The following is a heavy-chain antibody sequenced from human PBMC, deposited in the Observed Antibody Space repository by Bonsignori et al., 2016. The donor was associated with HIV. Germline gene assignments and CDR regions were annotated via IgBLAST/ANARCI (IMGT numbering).Heavy chain of an antibody. Sequence: SETLSLTCSVSGGSITRSSYYWDWIRQSPGKGLEWIGSIFYSGTTYYKPSLKSRATISFDTSKNELSLRLTSVTAADTAVYYCACSTGSSLNWRLSVVHESFDVWGQGTRVTVSS. CDR2: IFYSGTT. V-gene: IGHV4-39*07. D-gene: IGHD1-26*01. CDR1: GGSITRSSYY. J-gene: IGHJ3*01. CDR3: ACSTGSSLNWRLSVVHESFDV.